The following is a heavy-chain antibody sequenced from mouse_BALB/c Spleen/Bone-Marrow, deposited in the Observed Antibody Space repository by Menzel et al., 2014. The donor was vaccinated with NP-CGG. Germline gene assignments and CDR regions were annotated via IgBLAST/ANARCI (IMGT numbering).Heavy chain of an antibody. Sequence: VQLQHSGAELVRPGTSVKVPCKASGYAFTNYLIEWVKQRPGQGLEWIGVINPGSGGTNYNEKFKGKATLTADKSSSTAYMQLSSLTSDDSAVYFCARRDYSFAYWGQGTLVTVSA. CDR2: INPGSGGT. CDR1: GYAFTNYL. J-gene: IGHJ3*01. CDR3: ARRDYSFAY. V-gene: IGHV1-54*01. D-gene: IGHD2-13*01.